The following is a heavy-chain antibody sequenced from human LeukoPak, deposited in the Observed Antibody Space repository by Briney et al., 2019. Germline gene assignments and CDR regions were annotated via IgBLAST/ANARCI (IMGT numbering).Heavy chain of an antibody. J-gene: IGHJ4*02. CDR3: ARVGQELVTSDPLLDY. CDR2: IYHTGSP. Sequence: SQTLSLTCAVSGGSISSGGYSWNWIRQAPGKGLEWIGYIYHTGSPYYNPSLKNRVTISVDTSKNQFSLKLSSVTAADTAVYYCARVGQELVTSDPLLDYWGQGTLVTVSS. CDR1: GGSISSGGYS. V-gene: IGHV4-30-2*01. D-gene: IGHD2-21*02.